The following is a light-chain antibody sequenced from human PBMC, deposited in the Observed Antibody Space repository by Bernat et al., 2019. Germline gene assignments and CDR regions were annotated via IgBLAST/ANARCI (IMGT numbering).Light chain of an antibody. CDR3: LQSNAWPPALT. J-gene: IGKJ4*01. CDR1: ESVSSS. V-gene: IGKV3-15*01. CDR2: RSS. Sequence: TQSPEILSVSPGEGATLHCRASESVSSSLAWYQQKPGQAPRLLIYRSSTRATGIPVRFTGSGSGTEFSLTISSLQSEDSAVYYCLQSNAWPPALTFGGGTRVEIK.